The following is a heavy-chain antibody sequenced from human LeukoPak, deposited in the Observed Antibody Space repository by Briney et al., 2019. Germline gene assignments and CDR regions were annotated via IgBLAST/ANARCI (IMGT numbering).Heavy chain of an antibody. Sequence: SETLSLTCTVSGGSISSNYYWGWIRQPPEKGLEWIGSIYYSGITYYNPSLKSRVTISVDTSKNQFSLKLSSVTAADTAVYYCASDQNFWGQGTLVTVSS. CDR3: ASDQNF. J-gene: IGHJ4*02. V-gene: IGHV4-39*07. CDR1: GGSISSNYY. CDR2: IYYSGIT.